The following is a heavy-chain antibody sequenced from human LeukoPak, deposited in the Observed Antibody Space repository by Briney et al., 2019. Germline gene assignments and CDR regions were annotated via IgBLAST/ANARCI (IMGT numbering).Heavy chain of an antibody. CDR1: GFTFSSDA. D-gene: IGHD3-10*01. Sequence: PGGSLRLACAAYGFTFSSDAMSWVRQAPGKGLEWVSAISGSGGSTYYADSVKGRFTISRDNPKNTLYLQKNSLRAEDTAVYYCAKGTMVRGVIYDYWGQGTLVTVSS. CDR3: AKGTMVRGVIYDY. V-gene: IGHV3-23*01. CDR2: ISGSGGST. J-gene: IGHJ4*02.